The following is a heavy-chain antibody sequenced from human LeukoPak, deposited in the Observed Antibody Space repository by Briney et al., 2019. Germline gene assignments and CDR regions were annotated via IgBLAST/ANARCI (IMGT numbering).Heavy chain of an antibody. J-gene: IGHJ5*02. D-gene: IGHD6-13*01. V-gene: IGHV1-69*05. CDR3: ARGRSGIPAVTYNWFDP. CDR1: GGTFNSNA. CDR2: IIPIFGST. Sequence: SVKVSCKASGGTFNSNAFHWVRQAPGQGLEWMGGIIPIFGSTKYAQKFQGRVTVTTDESTGTAYMVLSDLRSDDTAVYYCARGRSGIPAVTYNWFDPWGQGALVTVSS.